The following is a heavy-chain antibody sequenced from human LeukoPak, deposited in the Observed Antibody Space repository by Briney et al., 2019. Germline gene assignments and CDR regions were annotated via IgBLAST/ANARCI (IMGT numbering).Heavy chain of an antibody. CDR2: IKQGGSEK. Sequence: GGSLRLSCAASGFTFSSYWMSWVRQAPGKGLEWVANIKQGGSEKYYVDSVKGRFTISGDNAKNSLYLQMNSLRAEDTAVYYCARGGYDFWSGYYYFDYWGQGTLVTVSS. J-gene: IGHJ4*02. D-gene: IGHD3-3*01. V-gene: IGHV3-7*01. CDR1: GFTFSSYW. CDR3: ARGGYDFWSGYYYFDY.